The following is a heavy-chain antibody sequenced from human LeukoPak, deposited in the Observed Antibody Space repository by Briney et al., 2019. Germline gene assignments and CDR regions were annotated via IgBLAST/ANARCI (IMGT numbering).Heavy chain of an antibody. V-gene: IGHV4-59*01. CDR3: VRGEYNYGYGNLDY. CDR1: GGSISSYY. CDR2: IYYSGST. Sequence: SETLSLTCTVSGGSISSYYWSWIRQPPGKGLEWIGYIYYSGSTNYNPSLKSRVTISVDTSKNQFSLKLSSVTAADTAVYYCVRGEYNYGYGNLDYWGQGTLVTVSS. D-gene: IGHD5-18*01. J-gene: IGHJ4*02.